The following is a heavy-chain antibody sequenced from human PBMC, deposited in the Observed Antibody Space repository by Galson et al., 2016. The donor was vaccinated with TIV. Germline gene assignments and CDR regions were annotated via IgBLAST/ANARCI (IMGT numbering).Heavy chain of an antibody. D-gene: IGHD3-16*01. J-gene: IGHJ3*02. CDR1: GFTFSDYY. V-gene: IGHV3-11*04. CDR3: ARDGARIGAHSAFDI. Sequence: SLRLSCAASGFTFSDYYMSWVRQAPGKGLKWLSYISSSGNTMNYAGSVKGRVTISRDNANNSLYLQMNSLRAEDTAVYYCARDGARIGAHSAFDIWGQGTMVTVSS. CDR2: ISSSGNTM.